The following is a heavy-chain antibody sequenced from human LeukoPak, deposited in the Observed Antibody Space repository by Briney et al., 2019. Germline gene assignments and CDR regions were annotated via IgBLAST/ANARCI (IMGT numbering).Heavy chain of an antibody. Sequence: ASVKVSCKASGYTFSNYGISWVRQAPGQGLEWMGWISAYNGNTYYAQKFQGRVTMTTDTPTNTAYMELRSLRSDDAAVYYCAKDRYYFDSSDYYFFDYWGQGALVTVSS. J-gene: IGHJ4*02. CDR3: AKDRYYFDSSDYYFFDY. CDR2: ISAYNGNT. V-gene: IGHV1-18*01. CDR1: GYTFSNYG. D-gene: IGHD3-22*01.